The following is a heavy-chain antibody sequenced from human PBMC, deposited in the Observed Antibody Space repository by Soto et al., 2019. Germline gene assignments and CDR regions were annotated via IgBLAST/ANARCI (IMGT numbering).Heavy chain of an antibody. V-gene: IGHV5-10-1*03. CDR3: ARETWTYSNDY. J-gene: IGHJ4*02. CDR2: IDTSDSET. D-gene: IGHD5-18*01. CDR1: GYSFTTYW. Sequence: EVQLVQSGAEVKKPGESLRIACKGSGYSFTTYWINWVRQLPVKGLELMGRIDTSDSETNFGPSFQCHVTLSVDTSSNTAYLQWSSRKASDTATYYCARETWTYSNDYWGQGTLVSVSS.